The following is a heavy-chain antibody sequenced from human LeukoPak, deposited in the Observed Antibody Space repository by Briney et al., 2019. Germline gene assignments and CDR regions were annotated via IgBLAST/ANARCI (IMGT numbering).Heavy chain of an antibody. CDR3: AKVGSGSYYYGSGSSHHFDY. V-gene: IGHV3-74*01. D-gene: IGHD3-10*01. Sequence: GGSLRLSCAASGITFSTYWMHWVRQVPGKGLVWVSGINSNGRSTTYADSVKGRFTISRDNAKNTLYPQMNSLRAEDTAVYYCAKVGSGSYYYGSGSSHHFDYWGQGTLVTVSS. CDR2: INSNGRST. CDR1: GITFSTYW. J-gene: IGHJ4*02.